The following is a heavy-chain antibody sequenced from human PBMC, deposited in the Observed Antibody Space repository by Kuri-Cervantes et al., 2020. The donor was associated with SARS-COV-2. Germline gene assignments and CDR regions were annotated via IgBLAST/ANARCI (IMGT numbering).Heavy chain of an antibody. CDR3: ARAFVVVVAAWRTGMDV. Sequence: ASVKVSCKASGYTFTTYYMHWVRQAPGQGLEWMGIINPSGGSTSYAQKFQGRVTMARDTSTSTVYMQLSSLRSEDTAVYYCARAFVVVVAAWRTGMDVWGQGTTVTVSS. V-gene: IGHV1-46*01. CDR2: INPSGGST. CDR1: GYTFTTYY. D-gene: IGHD2-15*01. J-gene: IGHJ6*02.